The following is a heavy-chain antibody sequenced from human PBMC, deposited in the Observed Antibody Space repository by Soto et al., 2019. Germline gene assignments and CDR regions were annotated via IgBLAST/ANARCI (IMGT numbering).Heavy chain of an antibody. Sequence: QVQLVQSGAEVKKPGASVKVSCKASGYTFTSYGISWVRQAPGQGLEWMGWISAYNGNTNYAQKLQGRLTMPTDTSPSRPYMELRSLGSDDTAVYDCARGIKGYYDFWIGYTPDYYYSGMDVWGQGATVTVSS. CDR2: ISAYNGNT. D-gene: IGHD3-3*01. CDR3: ARGIKGYYDFWIGYTPDYYYSGMDV. CDR1: GYTFTSYG. J-gene: IGHJ6*02. V-gene: IGHV1-18*04.